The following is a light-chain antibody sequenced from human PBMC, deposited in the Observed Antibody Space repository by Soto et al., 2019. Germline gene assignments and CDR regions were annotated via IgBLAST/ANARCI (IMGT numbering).Light chain of an antibody. CDR2: EVS. CDR1: SGDVGAYDF. CDR3: SSYTSSNTLV. J-gene: IGLJ1*01. Sequence: QSVLAQPASVSGSPGQSMTISCTGTSGDVGAYDFVFWYQQHPGKAPKLIIYEVSHRPSGVSSRFSGSKSGNSASLTISGLQAEDEADYYCSSYTSSNTLVFGTGTKVTVL. V-gene: IGLV2-14*01.